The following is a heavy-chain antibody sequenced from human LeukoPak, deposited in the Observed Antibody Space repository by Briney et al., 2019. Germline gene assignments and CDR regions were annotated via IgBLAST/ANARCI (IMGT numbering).Heavy chain of an antibody. D-gene: IGHD2-15*01. CDR3: AKALSYCSGGGCYSCFDY. Sequence: PGGSLRLSCAASGFTFSSYAMSWVRQAPGKGLEWVSGISGSGGSTYYADSVKGRFTISRDNSKNTLYLQMNSLRAEDTAVYYCAKALSYCSGGGCYSCFDYWGQGTLVTVSS. V-gene: IGHV3-23*01. J-gene: IGHJ4*02. CDR1: GFTFSSYA. CDR2: ISGSGGST.